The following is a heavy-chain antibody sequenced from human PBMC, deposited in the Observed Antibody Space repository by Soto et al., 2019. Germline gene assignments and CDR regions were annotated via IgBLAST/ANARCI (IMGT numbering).Heavy chain of an antibody. CDR2: INPNSGGT. V-gene: IGHV1-2*02. CDR3: ARALMYYYDSSGYYAETFDI. CDR1: GYTFTGYY. J-gene: IGHJ3*02. Sequence: QVQLVQSGAEVKKPGASVKVSCKASGYTFTGYYMHWVRQAPGQGLEWMGWINPNSGGTNYAQKFQDRVTMTRDTSISTAYMELSRLRSDDTAVYYCARALMYYYDSSGYYAETFDIWGKGTMVTVSS. D-gene: IGHD3-22*01.